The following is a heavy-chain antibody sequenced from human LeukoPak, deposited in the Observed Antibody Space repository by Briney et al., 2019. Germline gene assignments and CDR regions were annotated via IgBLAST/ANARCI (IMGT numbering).Heavy chain of an antibody. CDR1: GNTFTSYD. CDR2: MNPNSGNT. CDR3: ARDYYDSSGYSNCFDP. D-gene: IGHD3-22*01. Sequence: ASVKVSCKASGNTFTSYDINWVRQATGQGLEWMGWMNPNSGNTGYAQKFQGRVTMTRNTSISTAYMELSSLRSEDTAVYYCARDYYDSSGYSNCFDPWGQGTLVTVSS. J-gene: IGHJ5*02. V-gene: IGHV1-8*01.